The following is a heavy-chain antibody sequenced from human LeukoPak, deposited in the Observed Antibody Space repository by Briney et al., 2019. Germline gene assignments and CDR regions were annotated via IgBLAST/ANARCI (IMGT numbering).Heavy chain of an antibody. CDR1: GGSISSSNYY. CDR3: ARDGIGARGPLDWFDP. D-gene: IGHD3-10*01. J-gene: IGHJ5*02. Sequence: PSETLSLTCTVSGGSISSSNYYWGWIRQPPGKGLEWIGSVYYSGSTYYNPSLKSRVTISVDTSKNQFSLKLTSVTAADTAVYYCARDGIGARGPLDWFDPWGQGTLVTVSS. CDR2: VYYSGST. V-gene: IGHV4-39*07.